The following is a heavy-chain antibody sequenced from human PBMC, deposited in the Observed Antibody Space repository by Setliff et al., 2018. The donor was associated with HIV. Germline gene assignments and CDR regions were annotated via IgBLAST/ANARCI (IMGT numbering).Heavy chain of an antibody. Sequence: ETLSLTCTVSGGSMNANHWSWIRQSPGKGPEWIAYIHVSGSTYFNPSLSSRVTISIDTSNNQFSLRLSSVTAADTAVYYCARTGYAFDVWGRGTMVTVSS. CDR2: IHVSGST. V-gene: IGHV4-59*08. J-gene: IGHJ3*01. CDR3: ARTGYAFDV. CDR1: GGSMNANH.